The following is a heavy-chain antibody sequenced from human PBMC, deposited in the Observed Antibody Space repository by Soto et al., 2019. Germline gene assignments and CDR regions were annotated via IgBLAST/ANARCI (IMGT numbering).Heavy chain of an antibody. V-gene: IGHV3-66*01. CDR1: GFPLSSHY. CDR3: ARDAKVRLRFKDAFDI. CDR2: IYSGGST. D-gene: IGHD4-17*01. Sequence: GSLRLSCAPSGFPLSSHYMRLVPQAPGKGLEWVSGIYSGGSTYYADSVKGRFTISRDNSKNTLYLQMNSLRAEDTAVYYCARDAKVRLRFKDAFDIWGQGTMFTVSS. J-gene: IGHJ3*02.